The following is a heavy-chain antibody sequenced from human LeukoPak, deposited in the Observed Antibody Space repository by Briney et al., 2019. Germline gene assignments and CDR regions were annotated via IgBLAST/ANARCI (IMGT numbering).Heavy chain of an antibody. J-gene: IGHJ4*02. CDR1: GFTFSSYS. CDR3: ARVVEQQLVR. CDR2: ISSSRSYI. Sequence: GGSLRLSCAASGFTFSSYSMNWVRQAPGKGLEWVSSISSSRSYIYYTDSVKGRFTISRDNAKNSLYVQMNNLRAEDTAVYYCARVVEQQLVRWVQGSLVTVSS. D-gene: IGHD6-13*01. V-gene: IGHV3-21*03.